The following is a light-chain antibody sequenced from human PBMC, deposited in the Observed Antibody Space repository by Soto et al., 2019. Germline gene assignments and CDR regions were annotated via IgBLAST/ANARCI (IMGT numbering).Light chain of an antibody. CDR2: DVS. V-gene: IGKV1-5*01. CDR3: QQYDSFSVT. J-gene: IGKJ1*01. Sequence: IQMTQSPSSLSASVGDRVTITCRAGQSINSFLNWYQQKPGKAPKLLIYDVSALKRGVPPRFSGSGSGTEFTLTISSLQPDDFATYYCQQYDSFSVTFGQGTKVDIK. CDR1: QSINSF.